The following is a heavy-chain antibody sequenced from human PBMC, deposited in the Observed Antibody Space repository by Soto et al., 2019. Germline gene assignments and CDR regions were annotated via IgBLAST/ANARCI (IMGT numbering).Heavy chain of an antibody. V-gene: IGHV3-23*01. CDR2: ISASGEYT. CDR3: AHPRGYGVFDAYDI. Sequence: GVSLRLSCAASGFTFSSYAMNWVRQAPGKGLEWISAISASGEYTAYADSVKGRFTISRDNSVSALYLQMNSLRIDDTAVYYCAHPRGYGVFDAYDIWGQGTMVTVS. J-gene: IGHJ3*02. CDR1: GFTFSSYA. D-gene: IGHD4-17*01.